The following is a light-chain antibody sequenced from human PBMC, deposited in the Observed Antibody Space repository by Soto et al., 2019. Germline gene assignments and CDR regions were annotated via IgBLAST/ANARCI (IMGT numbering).Light chain of an antibody. V-gene: IGKV3-20*01. J-gene: IGKJ1*01. CDR2: GAS. CDR1: QSVSTNY. CDR3: QQYGSSPPT. Sequence: EIVLTQSPGTLSLSPGERATLSCRASQSVSTNYLAWYQRKPGQAPRLLIYGASSRATDIPDRFSGSGSGTDFTLTSTRLKPEDFAVYSCQQYGSSPPTFGQGTKVEL.